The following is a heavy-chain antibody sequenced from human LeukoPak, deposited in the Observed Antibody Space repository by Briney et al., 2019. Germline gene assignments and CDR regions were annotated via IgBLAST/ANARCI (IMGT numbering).Heavy chain of an antibody. D-gene: IGHD4-11*01. CDR3: ASTTVTTYGFDY. CDR1: GYTFTSYG. Sequence: ASVKVSCKASGYTFTSYGISWVRQAPGQGLEWMGWINAGNGNTKYSQKFQGRVTITRDTSASTAYMELSSLRSEDTAVYYCASTTVTTYGFDYWGQGTLVTVSS. V-gene: IGHV1-3*01. CDR2: INAGNGNT. J-gene: IGHJ4*02.